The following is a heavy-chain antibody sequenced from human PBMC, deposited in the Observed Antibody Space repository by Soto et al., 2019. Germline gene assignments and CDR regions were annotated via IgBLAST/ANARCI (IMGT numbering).Heavy chain of an antibody. CDR3: ARESGDWPLNWFDP. D-gene: IGHD2-21*02. Sequence: GGSLSLSCAASGFNFTNHWMHWVRQAPGKGLVWVSRITSDGKSKAYAESVKGRFAISRDNAKNTVYLQMNGLTVEDTAVYYCARESGDWPLNWFDPWGQGTLVTVSS. CDR1: GFNFTNHW. V-gene: IGHV3-74*01. J-gene: IGHJ5*02. CDR2: ITSDGKSK.